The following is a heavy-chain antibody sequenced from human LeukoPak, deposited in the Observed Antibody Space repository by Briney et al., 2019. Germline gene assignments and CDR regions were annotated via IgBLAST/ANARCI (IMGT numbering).Heavy chain of an antibody. V-gene: IGHV1-2*02. CDR3: ARVRLAVERAGAH. CDR2: ITPKSGDT. J-gene: IGHJ1*01. D-gene: IGHD3-3*02. CDR1: GYTFSDFY. Sequence: ASVKVSCKASGYTFSDFYIHWVRQAPGQGLEYVGWITPKSGDTYSPQRFQGRVTMTRDASISTAYMELSSLRSDDASVYFCARVRLAVERAGAHWGQGTLLTVSS.